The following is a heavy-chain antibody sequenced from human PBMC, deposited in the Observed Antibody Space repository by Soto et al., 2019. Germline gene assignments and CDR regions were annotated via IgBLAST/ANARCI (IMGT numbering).Heavy chain of an antibody. J-gene: IGHJ6*02. CDR2: SSASGADT. V-gene: IGHV3-23*01. D-gene: IGHD4-17*01. CDR3: AKEGPYDHGDYRVYYYGLDG. Sequence: GGSLRLSCAASGFTFTTYAMTWVRQAPGRGLEWVSGSSASGADTCYADSVKGRFTVSRDNSKNTLYLQMNSLRADDTAIYYCAKEGPYDHGDYRVYYYGLDGWGRGTTVTVSS. CDR1: GFTFTTYA.